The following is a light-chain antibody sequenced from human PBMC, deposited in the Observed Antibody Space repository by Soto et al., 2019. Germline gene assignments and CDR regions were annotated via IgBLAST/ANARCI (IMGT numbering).Light chain of an antibody. CDR3: GIWDTSLDAGV. J-gene: IGLJ1*01. Sequence: QSVLTQPPSVSAAPGQKVTISCYLSSSNIGTGYVSWYQQLPGTAPKLLIYDNDKRLSEIPDRFSGSKSGTSATLGITGLQTEDEADYYCGIWDTSLDAGVFGTGTKLTVL. CDR1: SSNIGTGY. CDR2: DND. V-gene: IGLV1-51*01.